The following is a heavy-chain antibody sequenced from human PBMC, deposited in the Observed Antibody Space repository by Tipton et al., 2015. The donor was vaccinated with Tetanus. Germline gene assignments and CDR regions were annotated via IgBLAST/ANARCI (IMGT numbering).Heavy chain of an antibody. J-gene: IGHJ5*02. V-gene: IGHV4-59*12. CDR2: IYYSGST. Sequence: LRLSCTVSGGSISSNYWSWIRQPPGKGLEWIGNIYYSGSTNYNPSLKSRVTISVGTSKKQFSLKLSSVTAADTAVYYCARNTSSSPWFDPWGQGTLVTVSS. D-gene: IGHD6-6*01. CDR3: ARNTSSSPWFDP. CDR1: GGSISSNY.